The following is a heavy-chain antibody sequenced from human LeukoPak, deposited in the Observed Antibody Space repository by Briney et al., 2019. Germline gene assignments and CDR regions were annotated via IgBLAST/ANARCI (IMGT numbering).Heavy chain of an antibody. CDR1: GGSISSYY. J-gene: IGHJ4*02. D-gene: IGHD6-19*01. CDR3: ARTQGSSSWDYYFDY. V-gene: IGHV4-4*09. CDR2: IYTSGST. Sequence: SETLSLTCTVSGGSISSYYWSWIRQPPGKGLEWIGYIYTSGSTTYSPSLKSRVAISVDTSKNQFSLKLSSVTAADTAVYYCARTQGSSSWDYYFDYWGQGTLVAVSS.